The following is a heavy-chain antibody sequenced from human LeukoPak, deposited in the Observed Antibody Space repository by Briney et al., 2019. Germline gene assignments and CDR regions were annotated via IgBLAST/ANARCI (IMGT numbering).Heavy chain of an antibody. J-gene: IGHJ4*02. CDR1: GGSFSGYY. V-gene: IGHV4-34*01. CDR3: ARGGYYCDY. CDR2: INHSGST. Sequence: PSETLSLTCAVYGGSFSGYYWSSIREPPGKGLEWIGEINHSGSTNYNPSLKSRVTISVDTSKNQLSLKLRSVTAADTAVYYCARGGYYCDYWGEGTLVTVSS.